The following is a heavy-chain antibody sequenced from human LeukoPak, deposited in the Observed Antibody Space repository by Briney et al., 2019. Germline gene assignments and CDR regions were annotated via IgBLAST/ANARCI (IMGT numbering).Heavy chain of an antibody. CDR2: ISSSGEST. J-gene: IGHJ4*02. CDR1: GFTFSSYG. V-gene: IGHV3-23*01. Sequence: GGSLRLSCAASGFTFSSYGMSWFRQAPGRGLEWISGISSSGESTDSADSVRGRFTISRDNSKNTLYLQMNSLRAEDTAVYYCAKESLNDSSGYYYEFDYWGQGTLVTVSS. CDR3: AKESLNDSSGYYYEFDY. D-gene: IGHD3-22*01.